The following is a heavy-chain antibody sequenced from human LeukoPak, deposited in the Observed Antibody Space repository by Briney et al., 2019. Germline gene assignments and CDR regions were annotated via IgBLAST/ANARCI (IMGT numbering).Heavy chain of an antibody. CDR1: GGSISSYY. D-gene: IGHD6-13*01. CDR2: IYYSGST. Sequence: SETLSLTCTVSGGSISSYYWSWIRQPPGKGLEWIGYIYYSGSTNYNPSLKSRVTISVDTSKNQFSLKLSSVTAADTAVYYCARGGSSSWYDNWFDPWGQGTLVTVSS. J-gene: IGHJ5*02. V-gene: IGHV4-59*01. CDR3: ARGGSSSWYDNWFDP.